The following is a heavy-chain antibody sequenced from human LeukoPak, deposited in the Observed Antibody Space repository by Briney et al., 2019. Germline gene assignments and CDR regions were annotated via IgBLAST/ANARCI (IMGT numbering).Heavy chain of an antibody. V-gene: IGHV4-59*01. Sequence: SETLSLTCTVSGGSISSYYWSWIRQPPGKGLEGIGYIYYSGSTNYNPSLKSRVTISVDTSKNQFSLKLSSVTAADTAVYYCARDFTVTTPYGMDVWGQGTTVTVSS. D-gene: IGHD4-17*01. CDR2: IYYSGST. J-gene: IGHJ6*02. CDR3: ARDFTVTTPYGMDV. CDR1: GGSISSYY.